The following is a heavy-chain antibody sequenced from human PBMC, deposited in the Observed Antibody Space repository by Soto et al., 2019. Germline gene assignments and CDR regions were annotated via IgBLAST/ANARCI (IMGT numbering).Heavy chain of an antibody. CDR3: ARWSFIHY. CDR1: GFSFTSYA. J-gene: IGHJ4*02. D-gene: IGHD1-26*01. Sequence: GGSLRLSCAASGFSFTSYALSWVRQAPGKGLEWVSTISGSDGKTYYADSVKGRFSISRDTSKTTLYLQMNSLRVEDTAVYYCARWSFIHYPGPGTRVTVSS. CDR2: ISGSDGKT. V-gene: IGHV3-23*01.